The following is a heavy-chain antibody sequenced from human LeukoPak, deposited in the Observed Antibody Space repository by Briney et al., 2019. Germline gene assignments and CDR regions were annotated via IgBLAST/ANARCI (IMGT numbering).Heavy chain of an antibody. V-gene: IGHV4-39*01. CDR2: IYYSGST. CDR1: GGSISSSNYY. J-gene: IGHJ6*03. CDR3: ARQAMGYMDV. Sequence: PSETLSLTCTVSGGSISSSNYYWGWIRQPPGKGLEWIGSIYYSGSTYYNPSLKSRVTISVDTSRNQTSLKLSSVTAADTAVYYCARQAMGYMDVWGKGTTVTVSS. D-gene: IGHD3-16*01.